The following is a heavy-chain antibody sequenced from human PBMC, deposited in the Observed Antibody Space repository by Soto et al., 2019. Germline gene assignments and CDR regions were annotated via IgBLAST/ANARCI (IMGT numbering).Heavy chain of an antibody. J-gene: IGHJ4*02. CDR3: ARDNGYGNFDS. V-gene: IGHV4-31*03. CDR2: MFYSGST. CDR1: GASISSGRSY. D-gene: IGHD5-12*01. Sequence: SETLSLTCTVSGASISSGRSYWSWIRQHPGKGLEWIGYMFYSGSTYYHPSLKSRVNISADTSKNQFSLRLTSVTPADTAVYYCARDNGYGNFDSWGQGTLVTVSS.